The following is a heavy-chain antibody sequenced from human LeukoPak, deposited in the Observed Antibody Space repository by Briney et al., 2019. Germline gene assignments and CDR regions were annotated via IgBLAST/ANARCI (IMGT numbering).Heavy chain of an antibody. CDR3: VRGVHYFDY. CDR2: INSDGSDR. J-gene: IGHJ4*02. Sequence: GGSLRLSCAASGFTFSSYWMHWVRQAPGKGLVWVSRINSDGSDRTFADSVKGRFTISRDNARSTLNLQMSSLRAEDTGVYFRVRGVHYFDYWGRGTLVTVSS. V-gene: IGHV3-74*01. D-gene: IGHD3-10*01. CDR1: GFTFSSYW.